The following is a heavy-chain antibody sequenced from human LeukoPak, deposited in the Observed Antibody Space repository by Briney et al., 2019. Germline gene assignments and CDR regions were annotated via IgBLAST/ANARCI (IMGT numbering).Heavy chain of an antibody. CDR2: ISPYNGDA. V-gene: IGHV1-18*01. Sequence: ASVRVSCKTSGYTFSSNGVNWVRQAPGQGLEWMGYISPYNGDADYAQKFQGRVTMTTDTSTSTAHMELRGLRSDDTAVYYCARGSGSDYDSSGYYLDWGQGTPVTVSS. CDR3: ARGSGSDYDSSGYYLD. J-gene: IGHJ4*02. D-gene: IGHD3-22*01. CDR1: GYTFSSNG.